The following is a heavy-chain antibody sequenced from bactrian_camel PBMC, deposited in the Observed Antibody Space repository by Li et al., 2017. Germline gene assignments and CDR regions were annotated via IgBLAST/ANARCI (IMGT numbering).Heavy chain of an antibody. D-gene: IGHD4*01. V-gene: IGHV3S1*01. CDR1: GATSSVYC. CDR2: ITSGGGST. J-gene: IGHJ6*01. CDR3: TKDGPPIAGGFGY. Sequence: HVQLVESGGGSVQSGGSLRLSCAASGATSSVYCMGWFRLAPGKGLEWVSGITSGGGSTYYPGSVKGRFTISRDNAKNTVYLQLDSLKIEDMAMYYCTKDGPPIAGGFGYWGQGTQVTVS.